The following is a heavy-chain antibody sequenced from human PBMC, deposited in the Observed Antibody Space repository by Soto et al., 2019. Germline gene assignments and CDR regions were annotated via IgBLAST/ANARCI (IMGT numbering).Heavy chain of an antibody. CDR1: GFTFSGSA. CDR3: ARGVYDFWSGHPKRLDY. D-gene: IGHD3-3*01. V-gene: IGHV3-73*01. J-gene: IGHJ4*02. CDR2: IRSKDNSYAT. Sequence: PGGSLRLSCAASGFTFSGSAMHWVRQASGKGLEWVGRIRSKDNSYATAYAVSVKGRFTISRDDSRNTAYLQMNSLKTEDTAVYYCARGVYDFWSGHPKRLDYWGQGTVVTVSS.